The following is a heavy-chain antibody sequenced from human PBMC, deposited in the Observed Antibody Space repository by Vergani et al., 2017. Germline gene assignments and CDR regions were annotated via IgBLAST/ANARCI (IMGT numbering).Heavy chain of an antibody. D-gene: IGHD3-16*01. CDR3: AKVGLIFLSWGYFDY. CDR2: ISGSGGST. J-gene: IGHJ4*02. V-gene: IGHV3-23*01. Sequence: EVQLLESGGGLVQPGGSLRLSCAASGFTFSSYAMSWVRQAPGKGLEWVSGISGSGGSTYYADSVKGRFTISIDNSKNTLYLQMNSLRAEDTAVYYCAKVGLIFLSWGYFDYWGQGTLVTVSS. CDR1: GFTFSSYA.